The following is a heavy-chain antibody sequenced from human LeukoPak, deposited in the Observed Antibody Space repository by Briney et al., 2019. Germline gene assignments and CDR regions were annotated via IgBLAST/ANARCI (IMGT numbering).Heavy chain of an antibody. V-gene: IGHV3-15*01. CDR3: TTDAPYYYGSGTKTDAFDL. CDR2: IKSEIDGGTT. CDR1: GFTFSDAW. Sequence: PGGSLRLSCAASGFTFSDAWMYWVRRAPGKGLEWVGRIKSEIDGGTTDYAAPVKGRFTISRDDSKDTLYLQMNSLKTEDTAVYYCTTDAPYYYGSGTKTDAFDLWGQGKMVTVSS. J-gene: IGHJ3*01. D-gene: IGHD3-10*01.